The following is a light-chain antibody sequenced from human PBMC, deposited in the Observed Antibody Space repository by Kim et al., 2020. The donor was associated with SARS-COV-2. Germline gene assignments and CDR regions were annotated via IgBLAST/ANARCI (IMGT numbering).Light chain of an antibody. V-gene: IGKV3-20*01. CDR1: KSVSSSY. J-gene: IGKJ3*01. CDR2: GAS. Sequence: PGERATLSCRASKSVSSSYLAWYQQKPGQAPRLLIYGASSRATGIPDRFSGSGSGTDFTLTISRLEPEDFAVYYCQQYGSSPLFTLGPGTKVDIK. CDR3: QQYGSSPLFT.